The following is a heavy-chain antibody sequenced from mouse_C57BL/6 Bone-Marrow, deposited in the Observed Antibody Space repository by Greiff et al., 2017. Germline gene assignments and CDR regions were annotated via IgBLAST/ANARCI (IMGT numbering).Heavy chain of an antibody. V-gene: IGHV14-4*01. CDR3: TTGGYGTWFAY. Sequence: EVQVVESGAELVRPGASVKLSCTASGFNIKDDYMHWVKQRPEQGLAWIGWIDPENGDTEYASKFQGKATITADTSSNTAYLQLSSLTSEDTAVYYCTTGGYGTWFAYWGQGTLVTVSA. CDR1: GFNIKDDY. D-gene: IGHD2-1*01. CDR2: IDPENGDT. J-gene: IGHJ3*01.